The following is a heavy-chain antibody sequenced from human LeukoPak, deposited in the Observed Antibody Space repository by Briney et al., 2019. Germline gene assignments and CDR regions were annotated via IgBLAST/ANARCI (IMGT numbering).Heavy chain of an antibody. J-gene: IGHJ4*02. Sequence: SETLSLTCAVYGGTFSGYYWSWIRQPPGKGLEWIGEINHSGSTNYNPSLKSRVTISVDTSKNQFSLRLSSVTAADTAVYYCARGRRSRGFVSHWGQGTLVTVSS. CDR2: INHSGST. CDR3: ARGRRSRGFVSH. CDR1: GGTFSGYY. V-gene: IGHV4-34*01. D-gene: IGHD2-21*01.